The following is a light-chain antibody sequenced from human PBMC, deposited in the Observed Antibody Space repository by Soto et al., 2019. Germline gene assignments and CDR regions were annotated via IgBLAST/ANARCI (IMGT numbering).Light chain of an antibody. CDR3: SSYASGSTLVV. Sequence: QSALTQPASVSGSPGQSITISCTGTSSDVGRYNYVSCYQQHPGKAPKLMIYEVSNRPSGVSNRFSGSMSGNTASLTISGLRAEDESYYYCSSYASGSTLVVFGGGTKLTVL. CDR2: EVS. J-gene: IGLJ2*01. CDR1: SSDVGRYNY. V-gene: IGLV2-14*01.